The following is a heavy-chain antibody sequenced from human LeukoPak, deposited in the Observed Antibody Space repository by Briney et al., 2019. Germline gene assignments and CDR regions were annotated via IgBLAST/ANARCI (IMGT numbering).Heavy chain of an antibody. CDR2: ISGSGGST. CDR3: ASYLSCGYDILTGCPYYYYGMDV. D-gene: IGHD3-9*01. CDR1: GFTFSSYA. J-gene: IGHJ6*02. Sequence: GGSLRLSCAASGFTFSSYAMSWVRQAPGKGLEWVSAISGSGGSTYYADSVKGRFTISRDNSKNTLYLQMNSLRAEDTAVYYCASYLSCGYDILTGCPYYYYGMDVWGQGTTVTVSS. V-gene: IGHV3-23*01.